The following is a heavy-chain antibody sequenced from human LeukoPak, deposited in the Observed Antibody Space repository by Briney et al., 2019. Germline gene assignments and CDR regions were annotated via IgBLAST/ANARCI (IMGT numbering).Heavy chain of an antibody. CDR3: ARLRDWGPTLSYWYFDL. CDR2: IYYSGST. J-gene: IGHJ2*01. D-gene: IGHD7-27*01. V-gene: IGHV4-59*01. Sequence: SETLSLTCSVSGGSITHKYWSWIRQSPGMELEWIAYIYYSGSTKYNQSLKSRVTISADPSKNQFSLNLNSVTAADTAVYYCARLRDWGPTLSYWYFDLWGRGTLVTVSS. CDR1: GGSITHKY.